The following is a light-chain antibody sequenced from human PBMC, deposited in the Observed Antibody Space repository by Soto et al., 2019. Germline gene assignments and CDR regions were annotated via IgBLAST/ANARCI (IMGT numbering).Light chain of an antibody. CDR2: GVT. Sequence: QSALTQPPSASGAPGQSVTFSCTGTSRDGGTYDSVSGYQQYPGKAPKLWIYGVTRRPSGVPDRFSGSTSGNTAALTVSGLQAEDEAYYYCSSYAGRSMYVFGPGTKVNVL. CDR3: SSYAGRSMYV. J-gene: IGLJ1*01. V-gene: IGLV2-8*01. CDR1: SRDGGTYDS.